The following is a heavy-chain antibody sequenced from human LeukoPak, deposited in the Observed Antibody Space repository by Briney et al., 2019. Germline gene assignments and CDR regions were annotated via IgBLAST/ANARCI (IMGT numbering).Heavy chain of an antibody. CDR3: ARQVTAARPSPFDY. Sequence: ASVKVSCKASGYTFTGYYMHWVRQAPGQGLEWMGWINPNSGGTNYAQKFQGWVTMTRDTSTSTVYMELSSLRSEDTAVYYCARQVTAARPSPFDYWGQGTLVTVSS. J-gene: IGHJ4*02. V-gene: IGHV1-2*04. CDR2: INPNSGGT. CDR1: GYTFTGYY. D-gene: IGHD6-6*01.